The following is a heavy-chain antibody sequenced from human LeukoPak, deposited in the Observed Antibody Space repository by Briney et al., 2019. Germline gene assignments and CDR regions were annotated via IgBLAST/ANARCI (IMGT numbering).Heavy chain of an antibody. CDR2: IFYSGTA. V-gene: IGHV4-59*01. CDR1: GASLSGYY. D-gene: IGHD3-10*01. Sequence: PSETLSLTCTVSGASLSGYYWTWIRQPPGKGLEWIGNIFYSGTANYKPSLKSRVRISVDRSKNQFFLRLNSVTAADTAIYFCARSTGSSALRTWGQGVLVTVSP. J-gene: IGHJ4*02. CDR3: ARSTGSSALRT.